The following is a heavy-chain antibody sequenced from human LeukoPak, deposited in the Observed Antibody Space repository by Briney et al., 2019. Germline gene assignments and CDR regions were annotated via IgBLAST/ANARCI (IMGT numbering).Heavy chain of an antibody. Sequence: GGSLRLSCAASGFTFSSYEMNWVRQAPGKGLEWVAFIRYDGSDKYYADSVKGRFTISRDNAKNTLYLQMNSLRAEDTAVYYCARDFLHLGGWGQGTMVTVSS. D-gene: IGHD3-16*01. CDR2: IRYDGSDK. J-gene: IGHJ3*01. V-gene: IGHV3-30*02. CDR3: ARDFLHLGG. CDR1: GFTFSSYE.